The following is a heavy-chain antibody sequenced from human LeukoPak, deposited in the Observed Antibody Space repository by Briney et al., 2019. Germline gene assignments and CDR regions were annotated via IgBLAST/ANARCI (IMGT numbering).Heavy chain of an antibody. Sequence: GGSLKLSCAASGFTFSASPIHWVRQASGKGLVWVGRIRSKAHSYATAYAESVKGRFTISRDDSENTAYLQMNSLKTEDTAVYYCTRRVGDSYFYGMDVWGQGTPVTVSS. D-gene: IGHD5/OR15-5a*01. V-gene: IGHV3-73*01. CDR3: TRRVGDSYFYGMDV. CDR2: IRSKAHSYAT. J-gene: IGHJ6*02. CDR1: GFTFSASP.